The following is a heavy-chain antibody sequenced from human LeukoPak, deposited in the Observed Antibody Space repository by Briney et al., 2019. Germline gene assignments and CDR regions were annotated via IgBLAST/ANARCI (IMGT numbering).Heavy chain of an antibody. V-gene: IGHV4-31*03. CDR1: GGSISSGGYY. D-gene: IGHD3-22*01. CDR3: AREPLGPDSSGYYFDY. CDR2: IYYSGST. J-gene: IGHJ4*02. Sequence: SSETLSLTCTVSGGSISSGGYYWSWIRQHPRKGLEWIGYIYYSGSTYYNPSLKSRVTISVDTSKNQFSRKLSSVTAADTAVYYCAREPLGPDSSGYYFDYWGQGTLVTVSS.